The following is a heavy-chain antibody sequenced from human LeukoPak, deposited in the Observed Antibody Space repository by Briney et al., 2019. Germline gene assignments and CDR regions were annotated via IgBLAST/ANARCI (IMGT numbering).Heavy chain of an antibody. CDR2: ISSSGSTI. CDR3: ARVSQPDAFDI. J-gene: IGHJ3*02. Sequence: TGGSLRLSCAASGFTFSSYEMNWVRQALGKGLEWVSYISSSGSTIYYADSVEGRFTISRDNAKNSLYLQMNSLRAEDTAVYYCARVSQPDAFDIWGQGTMVTVSS. CDR1: GFTFSSYE. V-gene: IGHV3-48*03.